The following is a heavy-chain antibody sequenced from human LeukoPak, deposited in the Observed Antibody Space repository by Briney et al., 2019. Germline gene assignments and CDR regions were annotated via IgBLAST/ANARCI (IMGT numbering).Heavy chain of an antibody. V-gene: IGHV1-8*01. J-gene: IGHJ6*02. CDR3: ARVLGRPSLYYGMDV. Sequence: RASVKVSCKAYGYTFTSCDIHWVRQATGQGLEWMGWMNPDPGSTGYAQKFQGRVTMTRDTSIGTAYMELSSLRSEDTAVYYCARVLGRPSLYYGMDVWGQGTTVTVSS. CDR1: GYTFTSCD. CDR2: MNPDPGST. D-gene: IGHD3-16*01.